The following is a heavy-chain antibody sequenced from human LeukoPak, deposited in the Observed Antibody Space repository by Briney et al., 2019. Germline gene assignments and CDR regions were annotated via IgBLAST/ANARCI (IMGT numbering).Heavy chain of an antibody. CDR1: GFTFSRYV. CDR2: ISYDGSNT. V-gene: IGHV3-30*18. J-gene: IGHJ4*02. CDR3: AKVSERLATVSNFDY. Sequence: GRSLRLSCAASGFTFSRYVMHTVRQAPGKGLWWVAVISYDGSNTYYADSVKGRFTISRDNSKNTLYLQMNSLRAEDTAVYYCAKVSERLATVSNFDYWGQGTLVTVSS. D-gene: IGHD6-19*01.